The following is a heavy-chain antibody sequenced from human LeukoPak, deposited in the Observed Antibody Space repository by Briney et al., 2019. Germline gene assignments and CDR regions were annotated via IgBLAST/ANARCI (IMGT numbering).Heavy chain of an antibody. V-gene: IGHV3-64*02. D-gene: IGHD2-21*01. CDR2: ISSNGGST. CDR3: ARSNLLAYCGGDCYRGAFDI. Sequence: QSGGSLRLSCAASGFTFSSYAMHWVRQAPGKGLEYVSSISSNGGSTFHADSVKGRFTIARDISKDTLYLQMGSLRAEDMAVYYCARSNLLAYCGGDCYRGAFDIWGQGTMVTVSS. J-gene: IGHJ3*02. CDR1: GFTFSSYA.